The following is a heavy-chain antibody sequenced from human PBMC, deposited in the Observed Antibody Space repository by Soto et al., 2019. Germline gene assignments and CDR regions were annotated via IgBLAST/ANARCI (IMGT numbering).Heavy chain of an antibody. CDR1: GYTFTSYG. CDR3: ARDHCISTSCYWFDP. V-gene: IGHV1-18*01. J-gene: IGHJ5*02. Sequence: GASVKVSCKASGYTFTSYGISWVRQAPGQGLEWMGWISAYNGNTNYAQKLQGRVTMTTDTSTSTAYMELRSLRSDDTAVYYCARDHCISTSCYWFDPWGQGTLVTVSS. CDR2: ISAYNGNT. D-gene: IGHD2-2*01.